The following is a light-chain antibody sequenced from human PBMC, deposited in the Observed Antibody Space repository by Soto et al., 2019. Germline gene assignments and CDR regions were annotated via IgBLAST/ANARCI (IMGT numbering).Light chain of an antibody. CDR3: QHYNSYSEA. CDR1: QGISSY. Sequence: DIQWTQSPSFLSASVGSSATITGRASQGISSYLAWYQQKPGKAPKLLIYAASTLQSGVPSRFSGSGSGTEFTLTISSLQPDDFATYYCQHYNSYSEAFGQGTKVDIK. V-gene: IGKV1-9*01. J-gene: IGKJ1*01. CDR2: AAS.